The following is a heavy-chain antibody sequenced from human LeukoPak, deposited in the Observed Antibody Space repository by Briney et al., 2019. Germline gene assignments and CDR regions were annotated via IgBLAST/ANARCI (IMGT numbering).Heavy chain of an antibody. CDR2: ISDSSATI. D-gene: IGHD2-8*01. CDR3: ARDMLHGYFDY. J-gene: IGHJ4*02. Sequence: GGSLRLSCSASGFTFSLNTMTWVRQAPGRGLEWVSYISDSSATIYYADSVKGRFTISRDNAKNSLYLQMNSLRGEDTAIYYCARDMLHGYFDYWGQGTLVTVSS. CDR1: GFTFSLNT. V-gene: IGHV3-48*01.